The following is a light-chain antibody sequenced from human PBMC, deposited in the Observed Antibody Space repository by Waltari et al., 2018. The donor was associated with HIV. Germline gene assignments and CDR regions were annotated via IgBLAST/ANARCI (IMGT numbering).Light chain of an antibody. V-gene: IGLV4-69*01. Sequence: QLVLTQSPSASASLGASVKLTCTLSSGHSNYAIAWHQQQPEKGPRHLLTVNSDGSHTKGDGIPDRFSGSSSGAERFLTISSLQSEDEADYYCQTWGTGIVVFGGGTKLTVL. CDR1: SGHSNYA. CDR3: QTWGTGIVV. CDR2: VNSDGSH. J-gene: IGLJ2*01.